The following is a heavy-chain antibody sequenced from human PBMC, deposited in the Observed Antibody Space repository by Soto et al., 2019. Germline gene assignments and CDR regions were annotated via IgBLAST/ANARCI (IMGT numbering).Heavy chain of an antibody. CDR1: GYTFTSYD. V-gene: IGHV1-8*01. J-gene: IGHJ6*03. Sequence: ASVKVSCKASGYTFTSYDINWVRKATGQGLEWMGWMNPNSGNTGYAQKFQGRVTMTRNTSISTAYMELSSLRSEDTAVYYCARGFYYYYYMDVWGKGTTVTVSS. CDR2: MNPNSGNT. CDR3: ARGFYYYYYMDV.